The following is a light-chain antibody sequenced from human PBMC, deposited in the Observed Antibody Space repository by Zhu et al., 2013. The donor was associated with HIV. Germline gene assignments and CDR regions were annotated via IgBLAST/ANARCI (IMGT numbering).Light chain of an antibody. J-gene: IGKJ2*04. Sequence: DILMTQSPPSLSASVGDRVTITCRASQSISTFLSWYQQQPGKAPKLLIYEVSNLHSGVPSRFSGSGSGTEFTLTISSLQPDDFATYYCQQYNAYTCSFGQGTKLEIK. CDR2: EVS. CDR1: QSISTF. V-gene: IGKV1-5*01. CDR3: QQYNAYTCS.